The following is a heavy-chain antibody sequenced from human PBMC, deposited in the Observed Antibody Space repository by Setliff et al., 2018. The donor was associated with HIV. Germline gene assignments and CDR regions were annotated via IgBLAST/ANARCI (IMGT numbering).Heavy chain of an antibody. J-gene: IGHJ6*03. D-gene: IGHD3-22*01. CDR3: ARETYYYDNPQYYYYYTDV. CDR1: GGSISSYY. Sequence: ETLSLTCTVSGGSISSYYWSWIRQPPGKGLEWIGYIYTSGSVNYNPSLNGRVTISVDTSKNQFSLKVNSVTAADTAVYYCARETYYYDNPQYYYYYTDVWGKGTTVTVSS. CDR2: IYTSGSV. V-gene: IGHV4-4*09.